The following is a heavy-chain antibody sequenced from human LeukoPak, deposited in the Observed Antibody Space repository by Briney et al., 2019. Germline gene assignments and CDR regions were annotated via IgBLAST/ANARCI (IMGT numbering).Heavy chain of an antibody. Sequence: PGGSLRLSCQASGFNFRDYAMTWVRQTPGKGLEWVSLVSTSGGGTHYTASVKGRFTISRDNSKNTLYLQMNSLRAEDTAVYYCARDPTKRSIAAAGKPDEFDIWGQGTMVTVSS. CDR1: GFNFRDYA. CDR3: ARDPTKRSIAAAGKPDEFDI. J-gene: IGHJ3*02. CDR2: VSTSGGGT. D-gene: IGHD6-13*01. V-gene: IGHV3-23*01.